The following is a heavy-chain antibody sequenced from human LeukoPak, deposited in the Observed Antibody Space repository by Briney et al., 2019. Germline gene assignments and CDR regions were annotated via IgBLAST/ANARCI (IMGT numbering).Heavy chain of an antibody. J-gene: IGHJ4*02. D-gene: IGHD6-13*01. CDR3: ARVSSSWYAADY. CDR2: IKQDGSEK. V-gene: IGHV3-7*01. Sequence: GGSLRLSCAASGFTFSSYWVSWVRQAPGKGLEWVANIKQDGSEKYYVDSVKGRFTISRDNAKNSLYLQMNSLRAEDTAVYYCARVSSSWYAADYWGQGTLVTVSA. CDR1: GFTFSSYW.